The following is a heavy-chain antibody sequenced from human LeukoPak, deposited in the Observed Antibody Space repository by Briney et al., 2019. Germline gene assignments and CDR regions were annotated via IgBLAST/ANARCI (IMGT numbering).Heavy chain of an antibody. D-gene: IGHD7-27*01. V-gene: IGHV4-34*01. CDR3: ARYNFGLGTLDY. J-gene: IGHJ4*02. Sequence: SETLSLTCGVYDESFSDYYWSWIRQAPGKGLEWIGEINHSGSGRRNPSLENRVTISVDTSKTQFSLKLRSVTAADTALYYCARYNFGLGTLDYWGQGTLVTVSS. CDR1: DESFSDYY. CDR2: INHSGSG.